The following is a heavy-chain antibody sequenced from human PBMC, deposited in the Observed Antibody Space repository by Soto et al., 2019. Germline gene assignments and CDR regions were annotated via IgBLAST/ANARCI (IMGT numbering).Heavy chain of an antibody. J-gene: IGHJ6*02. CDR2: IYDSGST. V-gene: IGHV4-59*01. CDR3: ARGTKYYYQGMDV. Sequence: AETLSLTCTVSGDSINNYYWTWIRQPPGKGLEWIGYIYDSGSTSYDPSLKRRLTISVDTSKHPFSLKLKSVPAADTPVYYCARGTKYYYQGMDVWREEPTGT. CDR1: GDSINNYY.